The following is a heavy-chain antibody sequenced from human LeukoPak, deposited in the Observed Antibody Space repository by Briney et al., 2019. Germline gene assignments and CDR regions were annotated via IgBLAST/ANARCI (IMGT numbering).Heavy chain of an antibody. CDR2: ISGGGST. CDR3: VRSTGYFYYGMDV. Sequence: GGSLRLSCAASGFSSSNYAIYWVRQAPGEGLEWVSVISGGGSTTYADSVKGRFTISRDNSRNTVYLQMDNLRVEDMAVYYCVRSTGYFYYGMDVWGQGTTVTVS. J-gene: IGHJ6*02. CDR1: GFSSSNYA. V-gene: IGHV3-23*01.